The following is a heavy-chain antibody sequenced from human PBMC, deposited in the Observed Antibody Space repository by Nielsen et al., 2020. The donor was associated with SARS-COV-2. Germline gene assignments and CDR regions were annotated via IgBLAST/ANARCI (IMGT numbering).Heavy chain of an antibody. D-gene: IGHD5-18*01. V-gene: IGHV3-48*03. CDR1: GFTFSSYE. CDR2: ISSSGNTI. CDR3: ATPRGYSYGPFDY. Sequence: GGSLRLSCAASGFTFSSYEMNWVRQAPGKGLEWVSYISSSGNTIYYADSVRGRFTISRDNAKNSLYLQMNSLRAEDTAVYYCATPRGYSYGPFDYWGQGTLVTVSS. J-gene: IGHJ4*02.